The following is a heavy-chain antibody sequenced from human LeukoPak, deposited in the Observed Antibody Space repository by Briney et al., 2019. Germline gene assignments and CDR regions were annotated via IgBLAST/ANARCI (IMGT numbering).Heavy chain of an antibody. CDR2: INPSGGST. CDR1: GFTFSNYA. CDR3: AKAVSHSYFDF. D-gene: IGHD6-19*01. Sequence: PGGSLRLSCLASGFTFSNYAMNWVRQAPGRGLEWVSGINPSGGSTYYADSVKGRFTISRDNSKNTLYLQMNSLRAEDTALYFCAKAVSHSYFDFWGQGTLVTVSS. J-gene: IGHJ4*02. V-gene: IGHV3-23*01.